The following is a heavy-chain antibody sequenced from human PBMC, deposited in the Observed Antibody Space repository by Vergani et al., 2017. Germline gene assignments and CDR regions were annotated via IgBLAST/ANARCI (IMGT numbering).Heavy chain of an antibody. V-gene: IGHV4-39*01. D-gene: IGHD3-9*01. J-gene: IGHJ4*02. CDR3: ARTESFILRYFHWAL. Sequence: QLHLQESGPGLVKPSETLSLTCTVSGGSITRSSYYWGWIRQPPGKGLEWIGNIYPSGGAYYNPSLKGRVTISVDTSKNQFSLVVTSVTAADTAIYFCARTESFILRYFHWALWGQGTLVTVSS. CDR2: IYPSGGA. CDR1: GGSITRSSYY.